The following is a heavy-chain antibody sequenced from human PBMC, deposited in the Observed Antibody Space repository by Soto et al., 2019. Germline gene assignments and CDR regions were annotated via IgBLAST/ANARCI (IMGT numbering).Heavy chain of an antibody. V-gene: IGHV1-69*13. CDR1: GGTFSSYA. CDR3: AREWRYCSSTSCYRVYYFDH. CDR2: IIPIFGTA. J-gene: IGHJ4*02. D-gene: IGHD2-2*02. Sequence: VASVKVSCKASGGTFSSYAISWVRQAPGQGLEWMGGIIPIFGTANYAQKFQGRVTITADESTSTAYMELSSLRSEDTAVYYCAREWRYCSSTSCYRVYYFDHWGQGTLVTVSS.